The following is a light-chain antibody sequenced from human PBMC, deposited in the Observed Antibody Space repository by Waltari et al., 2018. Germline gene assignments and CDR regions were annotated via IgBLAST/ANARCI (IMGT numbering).Light chain of an antibody. J-gene: IGKJ4*01. CDR2: RAS. Sequence: EIVMTQSPATLSVSPGERATLSCRASESISISVAWYQQKPGQAARLLIFRASTRATGIPARFSGSGYRTEFTLTISSLQSEDFAVYYCQQYNDWPLTFGGGTKVEIK. CDR3: QQYNDWPLT. CDR1: ESISIS. V-gene: IGKV3-15*01.